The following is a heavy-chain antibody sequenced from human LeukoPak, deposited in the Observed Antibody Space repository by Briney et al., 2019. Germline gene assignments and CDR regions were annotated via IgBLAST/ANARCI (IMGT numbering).Heavy chain of an antibody. V-gene: IGHV3-30*18. CDR2: ISYDGSNK. J-gene: IGHJ4*02. CDR3: AKDHLVGWELEEVAFDY. Sequence: GGSLRLSCAASGFTFSSYGMHWVRQAPGKGLEWVAVISYDGSNKYYADSVKGRFTISRDNSKNTLYLQMNSLRAEDTAVYYCAKDHLVGWELEEVAFDYWGQGTLVTVSS. D-gene: IGHD1-26*01. CDR1: GFTFSSYG.